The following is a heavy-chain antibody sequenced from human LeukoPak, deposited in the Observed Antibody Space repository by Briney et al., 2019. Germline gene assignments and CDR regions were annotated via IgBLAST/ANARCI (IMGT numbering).Heavy chain of an antibody. Sequence: SETLSLSCTVSDGSLSSYYWSWIRQPAGKGLEWIGRIYTSGSTSYNPSLKSRVTMSVDTSKKQFSLKLSSVTAADTAVYYCARDTISGHFDYWGQGTLVTVSS. CDR1: DGSLSSYY. CDR3: ARDTISGHFDY. D-gene: IGHD6-25*01. J-gene: IGHJ4*02. CDR2: IYTSGST. V-gene: IGHV4-4*07.